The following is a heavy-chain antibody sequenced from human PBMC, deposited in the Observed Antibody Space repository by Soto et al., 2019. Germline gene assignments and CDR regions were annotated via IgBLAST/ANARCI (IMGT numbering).Heavy chain of an antibody. J-gene: IGHJ4*02. CDR1: GDSVSRNSAA. V-gene: IGHV6-1*01. CDR3: ARVPGIAVAGSRGAYFDY. D-gene: IGHD6-19*01. CDR2: TYYRSKWYN. Sequence: PSQTLSLTCAISGDSVSRNSAAWNWIRQSPSRGLEWLGRTYYRSKWYNDYAVSVKSRITINPDTSKNQFSLQLNSVTPEDTAVYYCARVPGIAVAGSRGAYFDYWGQGTLVTVSS.